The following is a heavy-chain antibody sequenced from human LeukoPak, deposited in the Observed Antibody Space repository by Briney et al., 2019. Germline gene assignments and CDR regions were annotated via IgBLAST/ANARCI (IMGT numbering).Heavy chain of an antibody. Sequence: GGSLRLSCAASGFTFRSYSVNWVRRTPGKGLEWVSFISSSSTTIYYADSVRGRFIISRDNAKNSVYLQMNSLRAEDTAVYYCARVGMGVVIVPAVDYYYYGMDVWGQGTTVTVSS. J-gene: IGHJ6*02. CDR3: ARVGMGVVIVPAVDYYYYGMDV. D-gene: IGHD2-2*01. CDR1: GFTFRSYS. V-gene: IGHV3-48*04. CDR2: ISSSSTTI.